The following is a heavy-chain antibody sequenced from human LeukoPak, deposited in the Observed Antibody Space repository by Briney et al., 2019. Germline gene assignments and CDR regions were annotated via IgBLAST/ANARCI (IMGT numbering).Heavy chain of an antibody. Sequence: PSETLSLTCAVYGGSFSGYYWSWIRQPPGKGLEWIGEINHSGSTNYNPSLKSRVTISLDTSKNQFSLKLSSVTAADTAVYYFASAYSYGLFDYWGQGSLVTVSS. CDR3: ASAYSYGLFDY. CDR2: INHSGST. V-gene: IGHV4-34*01. D-gene: IGHD5-18*01. J-gene: IGHJ4*02. CDR1: GGSFSGYY.